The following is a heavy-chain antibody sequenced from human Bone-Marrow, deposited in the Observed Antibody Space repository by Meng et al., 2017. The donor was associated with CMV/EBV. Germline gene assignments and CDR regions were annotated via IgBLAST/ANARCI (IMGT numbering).Heavy chain of an antibody. V-gene: IGHV3-43*01. CDR1: GFTFDDYT. CDR3: AKDMSIVAVPAAIAFDY. Sequence: GGSLRLSCAASGFTFDDYTMHWVRQAPGKGLEWVSLISWDGGSTYYADSVKGRFTISRDNSKNSLYLQMNSLRTEDTALYYCAKDMSIVAVPAAIAFDYWGQGTLVTVSS. CDR2: ISWDGGST. J-gene: IGHJ4*02. D-gene: IGHD2-2*02.